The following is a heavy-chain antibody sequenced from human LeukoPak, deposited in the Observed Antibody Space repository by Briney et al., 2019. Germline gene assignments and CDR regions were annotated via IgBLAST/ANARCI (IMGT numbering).Heavy chain of an antibody. D-gene: IGHD2-2*01. CDR2: INRSGST. J-gene: IGHJ5*02. V-gene: IGHV4-34*01. Sequence: SETLSLTCAVYGGSFSGYYWSWIRQPPGKGLEWIGEINRSGSTNYNPSLKSRVTISVDTSKNQFSLKLSSVTAADTAVYYCARGVLVVVPAASPNWFDPWGQGTLVTVSS. CDR3: ARGVLVVVPAASPNWFDP. CDR1: GGSFSGYY.